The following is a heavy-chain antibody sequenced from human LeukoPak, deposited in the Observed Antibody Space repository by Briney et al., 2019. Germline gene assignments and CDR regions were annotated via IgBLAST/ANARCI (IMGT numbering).Heavy chain of an antibody. CDR1: GFTFSSYS. Sequence: GGSLRLSCAASGFTFSSYSMNWVRQAPGKGLEWISSISSSSTYIYYADSVKGRFTISRDNAKNSLYLQMSSLRAEDTAVYYCARETRKTFDYWGQGTLVTVSS. V-gene: IGHV3-21*01. CDR3: ARETRKTFDY. CDR2: ISSSSTYI. D-gene: IGHD1-14*01. J-gene: IGHJ4*02.